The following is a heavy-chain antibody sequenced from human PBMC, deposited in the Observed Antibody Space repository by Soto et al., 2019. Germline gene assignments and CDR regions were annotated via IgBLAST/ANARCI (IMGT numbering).Heavy chain of an antibody. CDR2: IWYDGSNK. CDR1: GFTFSSYG. Sequence: HRGGSLRLSCAASGFTFSSYGMHWVRQAPGKGLEWVAVIWYDGSNKYYADSVKGRFTISRDNSKNTLYLQMNSLRAEDTAVYYCARDHPLNSYYGMDVWGQGTTVTVSS. V-gene: IGHV3-33*01. CDR3: ARDHPLNSYYGMDV. J-gene: IGHJ6*02.